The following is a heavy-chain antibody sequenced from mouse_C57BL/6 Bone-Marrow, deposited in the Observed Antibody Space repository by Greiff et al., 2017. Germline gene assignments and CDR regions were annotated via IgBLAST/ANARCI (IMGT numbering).Heavy chain of an antibody. V-gene: IGHV1-75*01. J-gene: IGHJ4*01. CDR2: IFPGSGST. CDR1: GYTFTDYY. CDR3: ARFSHNWYAMDY. Sequence: VKLMESGPELVKPGASVKISCKASGYTFTDYYINWVKQRPGQGLEWIGWIFPGSGSTYYNEKFKGKATLTVDKSSSTAYMLLSSLTSEDSAVYFCARFSHNWYAMDYWGQGTSVTVSS. D-gene: IGHD4-1*02.